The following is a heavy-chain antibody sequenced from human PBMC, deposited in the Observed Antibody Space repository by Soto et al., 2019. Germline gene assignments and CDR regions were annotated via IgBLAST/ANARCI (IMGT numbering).Heavy chain of an antibody. J-gene: IGHJ6*03. CDR1: GYSFTTYG. CDR2: ISVYNGNT. V-gene: IGHV1-18*01. CDR3: ARGHGYYNYMDV. Sequence: QVLLVQSGAEVKKPGASVKVSCKASGYSFTTYGIIWVRQAPGQGLEWMGRISVYNGNTNYAQKFQSRVSVTADIPMNTAYMELRSLRSDDTAIYYWARGHGYYNYMDVWGRGTTVTVSS.